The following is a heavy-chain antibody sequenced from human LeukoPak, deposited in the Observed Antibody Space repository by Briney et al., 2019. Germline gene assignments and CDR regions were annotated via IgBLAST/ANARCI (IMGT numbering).Heavy chain of an antibody. J-gene: IGHJ6*03. CDR2: IRYDGSNK. CDR3: AKDHCSSTSCYTGEDYYMDV. D-gene: IGHD2-2*02. V-gene: IGHV3-30*02. CDR1: GFTFSSYG. Sequence: GGSLRLSCAASGFTFSSYGMHWVHQAPGKGLEWVAFIRYDGSNKYYADSVKGRFTISRDNSKNTLYLQMNSLRAEDTAVYYCAKDHCSSTSCYTGEDYYMDVWGKGTTVTVSS.